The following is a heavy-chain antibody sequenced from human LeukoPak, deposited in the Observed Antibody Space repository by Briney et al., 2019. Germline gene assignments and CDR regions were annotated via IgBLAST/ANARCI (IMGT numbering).Heavy chain of an antibody. CDR2: INHSGST. CDR1: GGSFSGYY. D-gene: IGHD2-2*01. J-gene: IGHJ4*02. Sequence: SETLSLTCAASGGSFSGYYWSWIRQPPGKGLEWIGEINHSGSTSYNPSLKSRVTISVDTSKNQFSLKLSSATAADTAVYYCARGRSTSWQLPFDYWGQGTLVTVSS. CDR3: ARGRSTSWQLPFDY. V-gene: IGHV4-34*01.